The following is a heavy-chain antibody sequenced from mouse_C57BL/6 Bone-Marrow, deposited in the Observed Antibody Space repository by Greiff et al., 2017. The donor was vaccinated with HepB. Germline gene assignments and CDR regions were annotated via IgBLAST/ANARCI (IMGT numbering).Heavy chain of an antibody. D-gene: IGHD1-1*01. J-gene: IGHJ3*01. Sequence: DVQLVESGGDLVKPGGSLKLSCAASGFTFSSYGMSWVRQTPDKRLEWVATISSGGSYTYYPDSVKGRFTISRDNAKNTLYLQMSSLKSEDTAMYYCARQGIYYYGSSFAWFAYWGQGTLVTVSA. CDR2: ISSGGSYT. CDR3: ARQGIYYYGSSFAWFAY. V-gene: IGHV5-6*01. CDR1: GFTFSSYG.